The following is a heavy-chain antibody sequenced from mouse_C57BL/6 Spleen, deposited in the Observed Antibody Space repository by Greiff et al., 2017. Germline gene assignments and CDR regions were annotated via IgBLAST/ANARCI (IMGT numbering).Heavy chain of an antibody. CDR2: IYPGDGDT. CDR3: ARQGVVEYFDY. CDR1: GYAFSSSW. D-gene: IGHD1-1*01. V-gene: IGHV1-82*01. J-gene: IGHJ2*01. Sequence: VQLQESGPELVKPGASVKISCKASGYAFSSSWMNWVKQRPGKGLEWIGRIYPGDGDTNYNGKFKGKATLTADKSSSTAYMQLSSLTSEDSAVYFCARQGVVEYFDYWGQGTTLTVSS.